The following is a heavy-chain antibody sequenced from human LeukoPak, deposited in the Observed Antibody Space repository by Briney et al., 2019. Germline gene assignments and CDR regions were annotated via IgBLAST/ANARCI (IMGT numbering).Heavy chain of an antibody. D-gene: IGHD2-15*01. J-gene: IGHJ4*02. V-gene: IGHV3-43D*03. CDR1: GFTFDDYA. CDR3: AKAGAVVVVAAKYFDY. Sequence: GGSLRLSCAASGFTFDDYAMHWVRQAPGKGLEWVSLITWDAGSTYYADSVKGRFTISRDNSKNTLYLQMNSLRAEDTAVYYCAKAGAVVVVAAKYFDYWGQGTLVTVSS. CDR2: ITWDAGST.